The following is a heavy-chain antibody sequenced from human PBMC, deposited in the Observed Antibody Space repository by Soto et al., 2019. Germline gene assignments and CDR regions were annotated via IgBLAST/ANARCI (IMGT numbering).Heavy chain of an antibody. J-gene: IGHJ3*02. CDR2: IYWNDDK. CDR1: GFSLSTSGVG. D-gene: IGHD3-22*01. CDR3: AHRREYYDSSGYSADAFDI. Sequence: QITLKESGPTLVKPTQTLTLTCSFSGFSLSTSGVGVGWIRQPPGKALEWLALIYWNDDKRYSPSLKSRLTITKDTSKNQVVLTMTNMDPVDTATYYCAHRREYYDSSGYSADAFDIWGQGTMVTVSS. V-gene: IGHV2-5*01.